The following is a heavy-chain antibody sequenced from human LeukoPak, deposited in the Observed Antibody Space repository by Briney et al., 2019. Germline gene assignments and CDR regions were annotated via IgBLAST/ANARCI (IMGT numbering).Heavy chain of an antibody. V-gene: IGHV3-23*01. J-gene: IGHJ6*02. CDR3: ARDSGIYDSSGYYGLSYYGMDV. CDR2: ISGSGGST. D-gene: IGHD3-22*01. CDR1: GLTIASYA. Sequence: GGSLRLSCAASGLTIASYAMTWVRQAPGKGLEWFSAISGSGGSTYYADSVKGRFTISRDNYKNTLYLQMNSLRAEDTAVYYCARDSGIYDSSGYYGLSYYGMDVWGQGTTVTVSS.